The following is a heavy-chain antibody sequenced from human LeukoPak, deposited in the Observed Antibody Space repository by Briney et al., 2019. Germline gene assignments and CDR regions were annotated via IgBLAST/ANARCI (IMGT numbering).Heavy chain of an antibody. CDR1: GFTFSNAW. Sequence: GGSLRLSCAASGFTFSNAWMSGVRQAPGKGLEWVGRIKSKTDVGTTDYAAPVKGRVTISRDDSKNTLYLQMNSLRTEDTAVYYCTTDDYYDSSGAYYSFWGQGTLVTVSS. J-gene: IGHJ4*02. CDR3: TTDDYYDSSGAYYSF. CDR2: IKSKTDVGTT. V-gene: IGHV3-15*01. D-gene: IGHD3-22*01.